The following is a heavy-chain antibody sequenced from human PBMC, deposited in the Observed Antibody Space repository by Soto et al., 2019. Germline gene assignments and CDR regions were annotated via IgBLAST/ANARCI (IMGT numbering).Heavy chain of an antibody. D-gene: IGHD2-15*01. Sequence: QVQLVQSGAEVKKPGASVKVSCKASGYTFTGYYMHWVRQAPGQGLEWMGWINPNSGGTNYAQKFQGWVTMTRDTSISTAYMELSRLRSDYTAVYYCARDRGGYCSGGSCFDAFDIWGQGTMVTVSS. V-gene: IGHV1-2*04. CDR1: GYTFTGYY. CDR3: ARDRGGYCSGGSCFDAFDI. J-gene: IGHJ3*02. CDR2: INPNSGGT.